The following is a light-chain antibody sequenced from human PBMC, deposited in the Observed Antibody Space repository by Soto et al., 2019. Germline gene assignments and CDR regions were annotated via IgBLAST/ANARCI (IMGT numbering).Light chain of an antibody. V-gene: IGKV1-5*03. CDR1: QIISSW. J-gene: IGKJ1*01. CDR3: QTYISYST. Sequence: LSAKKRYIVTITVRGSQIISSWLAWYQQKPGKATKLLIYKASSLESGVPSMFSGSGSGTEFTLTISRLQPDDFATYYCQTYISYSTFGQVSNVDVK. CDR2: KAS.